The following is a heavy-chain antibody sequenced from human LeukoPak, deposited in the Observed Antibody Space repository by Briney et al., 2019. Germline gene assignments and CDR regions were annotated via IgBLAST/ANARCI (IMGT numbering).Heavy chain of an antibody. CDR2: ISANGGTT. CDR3: ASPNWNFVK. Sequence: GGSLRLSCAASGFTFSRYAMHWVRQAPGKGLEYVSAISANGGTTYYANSVKDRFTISRDNSKNTLYLQMGSLRAEDTAVYYCASPNWNFVKWGQGTLVTVSS. D-gene: IGHD1-1*01. V-gene: IGHV3-64*01. CDR1: GFTFSRYA. J-gene: IGHJ1*01.